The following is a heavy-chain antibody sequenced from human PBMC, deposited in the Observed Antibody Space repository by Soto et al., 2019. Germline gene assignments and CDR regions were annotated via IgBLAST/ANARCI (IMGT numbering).Heavy chain of an antibody. V-gene: IGHV1-18*01. D-gene: IGHD6-19*01. J-gene: IGHJ6*03. CDR1: GYSFTNYG. Sequence: QDQLVQSGAEVKKPGASVTVSCKASGYSFTNYGITWVRQAPGQGLEWMGWISGFNGNTHYAQKLQGRVTMTTDASTSTAYMELRSLRSDDTAVYYCARERGVAPPVAGNTHYYYYIDVWGKGTTFTVSS. CDR2: ISGFNGNT. CDR3: ARERGVAPPVAGNTHYYYYIDV.